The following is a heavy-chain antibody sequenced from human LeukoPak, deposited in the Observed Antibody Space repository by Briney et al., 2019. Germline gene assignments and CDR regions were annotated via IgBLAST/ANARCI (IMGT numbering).Heavy chain of an antibody. V-gene: IGHV4-39*07. Sequence: SQTLSLTRTVSGGSISSGGYYWGWIRQPPGKGLEWIGNIYYSRSTYYNPSLKSRVTISVDTSKNQFSLKLSSVTAADTAVYYCARDALVAYGSLDYWGQGTLVTVSS. J-gene: IGHJ4*02. D-gene: IGHD2-21*01. CDR1: GGSISSGGYY. CDR2: IYYSRST. CDR3: ARDALVAYGSLDY.